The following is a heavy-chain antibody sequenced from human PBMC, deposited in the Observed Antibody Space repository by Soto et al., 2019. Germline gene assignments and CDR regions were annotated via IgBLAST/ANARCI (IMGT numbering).Heavy chain of an antibody. CDR1: AFSLSTGGVG. CDR2: IYWDDDK. D-gene: IGHD2-21*02. J-gene: IGHJ6*02. CDR3: IQSRCGGDCLQSYASYYYYGMDV. V-gene: IGHV2-5*02. Sequence: QITLKESGPTLVKPTQTLTLTCTFSAFSLSTGGVGVGWIRQPPGKALEWLALIYWDDDKRYSPSLRSRLTITKDTSKNQVVLTMINMDPVDTATYYCIQSRCGGDCLQSYASYYYYGMDVWGQGTTVTVSS.